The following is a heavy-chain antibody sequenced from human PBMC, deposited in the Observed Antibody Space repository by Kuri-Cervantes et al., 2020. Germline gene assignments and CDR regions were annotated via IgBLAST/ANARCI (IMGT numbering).Heavy chain of an antibody. V-gene: IGHV3-23*01. CDR1: GFTFSSYW. D-gene: IGHD5-24*01. J-gene: IGHJ4*02. CDR3: AKGYHGYNLAVDY. CDR2: ISGSGGST. Sequence: GESLKISCAASGFTFSSYWMHWVRQAPGKGLEWVSAISGSGGSTYYADSVKGRFTISRDNSKNTLYLQMNSLRAEDTAVYYCAKGYHGYNLAVDYWGQGTLVTVSS.